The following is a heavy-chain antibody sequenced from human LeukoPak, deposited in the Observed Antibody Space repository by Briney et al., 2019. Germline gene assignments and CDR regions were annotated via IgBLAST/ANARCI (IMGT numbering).Heavy chain of an antibody. Sequence: GGSLSLSCTVSGFRITDKYVPWARHARGRGPVWVSVIYAGVSTYYADSVKGRFTISRDISKNTLYLQMKRLRAEDTAVYDCAKESLAGFDPWGQGTLVTVSS. CDR3: AKESLAGFDP. CDR1: GFRITDKY. CDR2: IYAGVST. V-gene: IGHV3-66*01. J-gene: IGHJ5*02.